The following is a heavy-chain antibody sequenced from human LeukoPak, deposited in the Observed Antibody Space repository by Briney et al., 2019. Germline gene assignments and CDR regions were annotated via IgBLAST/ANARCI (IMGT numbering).Heavy chain of an antibody. Sequence: PGGSLRLSCAASGFTFDDYGMSWVRQAPGKGLEWVSGINWNGGSTGYADSVKGRFTISRDNAKNSLYLQMSSLRAEDTAFYYCARKPYDCSWIDYRGQGTLVTVSS. CDR2: INWNGGST. J-gene: IGHJ4*02. V-gene: IGHV3-20*04. D-gene: IGHD3-3*01. CDR3: ARKPYDCSWIDY. CDR1: GFTFDDYG.